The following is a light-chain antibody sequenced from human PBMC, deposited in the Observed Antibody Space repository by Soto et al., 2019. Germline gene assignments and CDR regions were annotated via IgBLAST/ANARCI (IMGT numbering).Light chain of an antibody. CDR1: QSVIGDQ. CDR2: STS. Sequence: EIVLTQSPGTLSLSPGERATLSCRTSQSVIGDQLAWYQQKPGQSPRLLMHSTSNRATGNPDRFSGSGSGTDFTLTISRLEPEDFAVDSCQQYGSTPWTFGQGTKVEIK. V-gene: IGKV3-20*01. J-gene: IGKJ1*01. CDR3: QQYGSTPWT.